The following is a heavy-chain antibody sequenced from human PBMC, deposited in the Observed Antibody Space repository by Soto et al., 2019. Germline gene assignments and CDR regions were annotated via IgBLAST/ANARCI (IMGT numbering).Heavy chain of an antibody. J-gene: IGHJ6*02. D-gene: IGHD3-10*01. CDR1: GYTFTSYA. CDR2: INAGNGNT. V-gene: IGHV1-3*01. Sequence: GASVKVSCKASGYTFTSYAMHWVRQAPGQRLEWMGWINAGNGNTKYSQKFQGRVTITRDTSASTAYMELSSLRSEDTAVYYCARDPSVLLWFGESLRMHGMDVWGQGTTVTVSS. CDR3: ARDPSVLLWFGESLRMHGMDV.